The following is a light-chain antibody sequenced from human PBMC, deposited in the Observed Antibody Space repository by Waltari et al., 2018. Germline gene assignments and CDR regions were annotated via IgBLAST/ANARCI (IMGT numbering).Light chain of an antibody. CDR2: EVT. CDR1: SSDVGNYNL. CDR3: CSYAGLGIYV. V-gene: IGLV2-23*02. J-gene: IGLJ1*01. Sequence: QSGLTQPASVSGSPGQSITISCTGTSSDVGNYNLVSWYQQYPGKAPKRMVSEVTKRTSGVSDRFSGSKSGNTASLTIYGLQSEDEADYYCCSYAGLGIYVFGTGTKVTVL.